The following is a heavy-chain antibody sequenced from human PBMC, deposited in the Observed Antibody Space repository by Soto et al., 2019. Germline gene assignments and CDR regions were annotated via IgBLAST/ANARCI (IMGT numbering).Heavy chain of an antibody. V-gene: IGHV1-18*01. D-gene: IGHD1-1*01. CDR2: ISAYNGNT. J-gene: IGHJ5*02. CDR1: GYTFTSYG. CDR3: ARDGADWNDALNWFDP. Sequence: ASVKVSCKASGYTFTSYGISWVRQAPGQGLEWMGWISAYNGNTNYAQKLQGRVTMTTDTSTSTAYMELRSLRSDDTAVYYCARDGADWNDALNWFDPWGQGTLVTVSS.